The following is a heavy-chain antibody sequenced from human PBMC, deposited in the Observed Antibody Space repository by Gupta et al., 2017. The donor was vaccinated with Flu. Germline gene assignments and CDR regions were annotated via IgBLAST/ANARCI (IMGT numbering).Heavy chain of an antibody. CDR2: INPSGGSA. CDR3: AGDGDTDMVTRDAFNL. CDR1: GYSCINNS. D-gene: IGHD5-18*01. J-gene: IGHJ3*01. Sequence: QVQRLQSGAEVKKPGASVKISCKASGYSCINNSIHWVRQAPGQGLEWMEIINPSGGSATYAQKFQGRITMTRDRATSTVYMELSSLRSEDTAVYYCAGDGDTDMVTRDAFNLWGQGTLVTVS. V-gene: IGHV1-46*01.